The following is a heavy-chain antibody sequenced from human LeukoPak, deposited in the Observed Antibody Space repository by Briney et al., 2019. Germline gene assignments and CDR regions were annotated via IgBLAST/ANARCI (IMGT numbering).Heavy chain of an antibody. D-gene: IGHD3-9*01. CDR3: AKKREPSLAGYGGFEY. V-gene: IGHV3-21*01. CDR2: ISSSSSYV. CDR1: GFTFSSYS. J-gene: IGHJ4*02. Sequence: GGSLRLSCAASGFTFSSYSMNWVRQAPGRGLEWVSSISSSSSYVYYADSVKGRFTISRDNAKNSLYLQMNSLRAEDTAVYYCAKKREPSLAGYGGFEYWGQGTPVTVSS.